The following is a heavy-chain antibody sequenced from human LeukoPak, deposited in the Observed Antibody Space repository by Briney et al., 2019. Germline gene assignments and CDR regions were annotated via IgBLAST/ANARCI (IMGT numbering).Heavy chain of an antibody. CDR1: GFTFSSYG. CDR3: AKDGLYSSLTNWFDP. J-gene: IGHJ5*02. V-gene: IGHV3-30*02. D-gene: IGHD6-19*01. CDR2: VRYDGSNK. Sequence: GGSLRLSCAASGFTFSSYGMHWVRQAPGKGLEWVAFVRYDGSNKYYADSVKGRFTISRDNSKNTLYLQMNSLRAEDTAVYYCAKDGLYSSLTNWFDPWGQGTLVTVSS.